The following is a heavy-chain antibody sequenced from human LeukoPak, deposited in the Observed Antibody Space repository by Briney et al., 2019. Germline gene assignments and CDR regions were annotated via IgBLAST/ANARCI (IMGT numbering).Heavy chain of an antibody. CDR1: GFTFSSYV. V-gene: IGHV3-23*01. J-gene: IGHJ4*02. D-gene: IGHD5-12*01. Sequence: GGSLRLSCAASGFTFSSYVMNWVRQAPGKGLEWVSGISGSGGSTYYADSVKGRFTISRDNAKNTLYLQMNSLRAEDTAVYYCASGTASYYWGQGTLVTVSS. CDR2: ISGSGGST. CDR3: ASGTASYY.